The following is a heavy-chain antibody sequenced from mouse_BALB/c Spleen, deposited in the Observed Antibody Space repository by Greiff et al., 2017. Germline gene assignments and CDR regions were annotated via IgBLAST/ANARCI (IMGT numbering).Heavy chain of an antibody. Sequence: EVHLVESGGGLVKPGGSLKLSCAASGFTFSSYAMSWVRQTPEKRLEWVATISSGGSYTYYPDSVKGRFTISRDNAKNTLYLQMSSLRSEDTAMYYCARRYRYDFDYWGQGTTLTVSS. CDR3: ARRYRYDFDY. CDR1: GFTFSSYA. CDR2: ISSGGSYT. D-gene: IGHD2-14*01. J-gene: IGHJ2*01. V-gene: IGHV5-9-3*01.